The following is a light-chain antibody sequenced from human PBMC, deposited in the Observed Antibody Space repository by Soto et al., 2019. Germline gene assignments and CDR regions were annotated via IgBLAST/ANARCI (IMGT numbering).Light chain of an antibody. J-gene: IGLJ1*01. CDR3: SSYAGSNHYV. V-gene: IGLV2-8*01. CDR1: SSDVGGYNF. Sequence: QSVLTQPPSASGSPGQSVTISCTGSSSDVGGYNFVSWYQQHPGKAPKLMIYEVSKWPSGVPDRFSGSKSDYTASLTVSGLQADDEADYYCSSYAGSNHYVFGNGTKVTVL. CDR2: EVS.